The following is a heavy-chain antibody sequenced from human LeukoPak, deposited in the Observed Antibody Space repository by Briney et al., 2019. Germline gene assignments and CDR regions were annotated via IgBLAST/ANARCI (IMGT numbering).Heavy chain of an antibody. D-gene: IGHD3-9*01. CDR3: ARDGGFDRSP. Sequence: GGSLRLSCVASGFTLSTYGMHWVRQAPGKGLEWVAIASYDGSIEHYADSVKRRFTISRDTSKNTLYMHMNSLKAEDTAVYSCARDGGFDRSPWGQGTLVTVSS. J-gene: IGHJ5*02. CDR1: GFTLSTYG. V-gene: IGHV3-30*03. CDR2: ASYDGSIE.